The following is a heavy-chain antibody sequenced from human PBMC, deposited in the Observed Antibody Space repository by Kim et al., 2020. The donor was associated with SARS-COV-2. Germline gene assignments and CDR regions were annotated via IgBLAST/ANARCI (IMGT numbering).Heavy chain of an antibody. CDR2: ISYDGSNK. D-gene: IGHD3-22*01. CDR3: ALPMIVVVQPT. CDR1: GFTFSSYA. V-gene: IGHV3-30-3*01. J-gene: IGHJ5*02. Sequence: GGSLRLSCAASGFTFSSYAMHWVRQAPGKGLEWVAVISYDGSNKYYADSVKGRFTISRDNSKNTLYLQMNSLRAEDTAVYYCALPMIVVVQPTWGQGTLVTVSS.